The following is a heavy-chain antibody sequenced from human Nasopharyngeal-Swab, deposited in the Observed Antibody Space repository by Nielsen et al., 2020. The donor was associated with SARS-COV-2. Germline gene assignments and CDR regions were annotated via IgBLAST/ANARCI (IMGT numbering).Heavy chain of an antibody. D-gene: IGHD1-26*01. CDR3: ARTDSGSYMAYFDY. CDR2: ISYDGGIK. J-gene: IGHJ4*02. V-gene: IGHV3-30-3*01. Sequence: GESLKISCVASGFTGSSYAMHWVRQAPGKGLEWVAVISYDGGIKYCADSVKGRFTISRDNSKNTLYLQMDSLRPKDTAVYYRARTDSGSYMAYFDYWGQGTQVTVSS. CDR1: GFTGSSYA.